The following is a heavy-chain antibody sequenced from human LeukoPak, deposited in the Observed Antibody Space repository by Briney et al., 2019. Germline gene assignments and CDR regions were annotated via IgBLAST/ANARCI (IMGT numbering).Heavy chain of an antibody. CDR3: ARHGVSSNYYDSTAFDI. CDR1: GFTFTDYY. J-gene: IGHJ3*02. D-gene: IGHD3-22*01. V-gene: IGHV3-11*01. CDR2: ITNSGTTI. Sequence: GGSLRLSCAASGFTFTDYYMSWIRQAPGKGLEWVSYITNSGTTIYYADSVKGRFTISRDNAKNSLCLQMNSLRAEDTAVYYCARHGVSSNYYDSTAFDIWGRGTMVTVSS.